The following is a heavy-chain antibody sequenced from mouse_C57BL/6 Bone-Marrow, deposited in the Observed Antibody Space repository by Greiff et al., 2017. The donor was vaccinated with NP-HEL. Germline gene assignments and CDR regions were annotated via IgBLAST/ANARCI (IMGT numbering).Heavy chain of an antibody. Sequence: QVHVKQSGAELMKPGASVKLSCKATGYTFTGYWIEWVKQRPGHGLEWIGEILPGSGSTNYNEKFKGKATFTADKSSSTSYMQLISLKAQDSAVYFCARSSYDGYSFDIWGQGTTLTVSS. D-gene: IGHD2-3*01. CDR2: ILPGSGST. V-gene: IGHV1-9*01. CDR3: ARSSYDGYSFDI. J-gene: IGHJ2*01. CDR1: GYTFTGYW.